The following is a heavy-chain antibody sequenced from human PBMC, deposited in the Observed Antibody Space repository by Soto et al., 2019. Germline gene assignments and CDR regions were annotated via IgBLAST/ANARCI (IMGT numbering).Heavy chain of an antibody. J-gene: IGHJ4*02. Sequence: SETLSLTGVVSSYSISSGNWWGWIRQPPGKGLEWLAYMSYTGTTYYNPSLKSRVTMSVDTSKNQFSLRLSSVTAVDTAVYYCGRLPRLGDPFDYWGQGILVTVSS. CDR3: GRLPRLGDPFDY. CDR1: SYSISSGNW. CDR2: MSYTGTT. V-gene: IGHV4-28*01. D-gene: IGHD3-16*01.